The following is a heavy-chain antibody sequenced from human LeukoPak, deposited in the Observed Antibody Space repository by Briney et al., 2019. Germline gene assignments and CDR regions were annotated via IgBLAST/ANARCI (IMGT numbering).Heavy chain of an antibody. D-gene: IGHD1-26*01. CDR2: IKQDGSEK. CDR3: AREAGATNL. J-gene: IGHJ5*02. V-gene: IGHV3-7*01. CDR1: GFTFSSYW. Sequence: SGGSLRLSCAASGFTFSSYWMSWVRQAPEKGLEWVADIKQDGSEKYYVDSVKGRFTISRDNAKNLLYLQMNSLRVEDTAVYYCAREAGATNLWGQGTLVTVSS.